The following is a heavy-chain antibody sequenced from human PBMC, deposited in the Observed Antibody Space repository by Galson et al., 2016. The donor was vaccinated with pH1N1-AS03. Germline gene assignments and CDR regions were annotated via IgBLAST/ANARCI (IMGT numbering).Heavy chain of an antibody. D-gene: IGHD6-13*01. CDR2: ICVTGGST. J-gene: IGHJ4*02. V-gene: IGHV3-23*01. Sequence: LEWVSSICVTGGSTYYADSVKGRFTISRDHSKNTLYLQMSSLRAEDTAVYYCAKDRSSWPPGWGSVDSWGQGTLVTVSS. CDR3: AKDRSSWPPGWGSVDS.